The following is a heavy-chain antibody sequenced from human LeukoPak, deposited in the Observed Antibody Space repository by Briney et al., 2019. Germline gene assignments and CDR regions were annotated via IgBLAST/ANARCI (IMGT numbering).Heavy chain of an antibody. V-gene: IGHV4-59*01. CDR2: VYSSGST. J-gene: IGHJ4*02. D-gene: IGHD4-11*01. Sequence: SETLSLTCTVSGGSINNKYWIWIRHPPGRGLVWIVYVYSSGSTKYNPSLNSRVTISVDPSKNQFSLKLNSVTAADTALYYCARYSRKNDYMLDYWGRGTLVTVSS. CDR1: GGSINNKY. CDR3: ARYSRKNDYMLDY.